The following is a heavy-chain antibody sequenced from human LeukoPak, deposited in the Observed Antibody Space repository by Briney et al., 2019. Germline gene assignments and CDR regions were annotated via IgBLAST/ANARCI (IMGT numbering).Heavy chain of an antibody. J-gene: IGHJ6*02. CDR1: GYTFTSYG. V-gene: IGHV1-18*01. Sequence: ASVKVSCKASGYTFTSYGISWVRQAPGQGLEWMGWISAYNGNTNYAQKFQGGVTMTRDTPTNTVYMELSSLRTEDTAVYYCASVYLYGMDVWGQGTTVTVSS. CDR2: ISAYNGNT. D-gene: IGHD2-8*01. CDR3: ASVYLYGMDV.